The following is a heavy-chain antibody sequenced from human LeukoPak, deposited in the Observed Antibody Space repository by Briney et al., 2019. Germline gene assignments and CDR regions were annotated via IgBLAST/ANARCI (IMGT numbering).Heavy chain of an antibody. Sequence: GGSLRLSCAASGFTVSSNYMSWVRQAPGKGLEWVSVIYSGGSTYYADSVKGRFTISRDNSKNTLYLQMNSLRAEDTAEYYCAKDSNGWYQRGSDYFDYWGQGTLVTVSS. D-gene: IGHD6-19*01. V-gene: IGHV3-53*01. CDR1: GFTVSSNY. CDR3: AKDSNGWYQRGSDYFDY. CDR2: IYSGGST. J-gene: IGHJ4*02.